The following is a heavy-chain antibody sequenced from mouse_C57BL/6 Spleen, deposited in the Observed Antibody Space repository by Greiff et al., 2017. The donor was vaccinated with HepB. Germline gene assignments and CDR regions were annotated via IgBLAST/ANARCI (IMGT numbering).Heavy chain of an antibody. Sequence: QVQLQQPGAELVKPGASVKLSCKASGYTFTSYWMHWVKQRPGQGLEWIGMIHPNSGSTNYNEKFKSKATLTVDKSSSTAYMQLSSLTSEDSEVYYCARSIYDGYYNAMDYWGQGTSVTVSS. CDR3: ARSIYDGYYNAMDY. J-gene: IGHJ4*01. D-gene: IGHD2-3*01. CDR1: GYTFTSYW. CDR2: IHPNSGST. V-gene: IGHV1-64*01.